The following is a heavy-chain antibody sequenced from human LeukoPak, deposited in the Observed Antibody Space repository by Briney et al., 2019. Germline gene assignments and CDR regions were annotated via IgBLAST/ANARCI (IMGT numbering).Heavy chain of an antibody. D-gene: IGHD2-15*01. Sequence: PSETLSLTCTVSGGSISSSNFYWDWFRQPPGKGLEWIGNIYYSGNTYYNSSLKSRVTISVDTSKNQFSPKLTSVTAADTAVYYCAREHCSGGSCNDSRFDPWGQGTLVTVSS. CDR2: IYYSGNT. CDR3: AREHCSGGSCNDSRFDP. V-gene: IGHV4-39*07. CDR1: GGSISSSNFY. J-gene: IGHJ5*02.